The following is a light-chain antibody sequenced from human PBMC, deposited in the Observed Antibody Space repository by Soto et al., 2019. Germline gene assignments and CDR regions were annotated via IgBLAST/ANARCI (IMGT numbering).Light chain of an antibody. Sequence: QSALTQPASVSGSPGQSITISCTGTSSDVGGYNYVSWYQQHPGKAPKLMIYEVSNRPSGVSNRFSGSKSGNTASLTISGLQAEDEADYYCSSYTCSSTPYVFGTGTKVTVL. CDR2: EVS. CDR3: SSYTCSSTPYV. CDR1: SSDVGGYNY. J-gene: IGLJ1*01. V-gene: IGLV2-14*01.